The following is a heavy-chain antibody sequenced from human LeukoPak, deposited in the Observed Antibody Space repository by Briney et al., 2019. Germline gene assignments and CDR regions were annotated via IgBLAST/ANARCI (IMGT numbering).Heavy chain of an antibody. CDR2: VSASGGRT. V-gene: IGHV3-23*01. D-gene: IGHD5-12*01. CDR1: GFTFSSYA. Sequence: PGGSLRLSCAASGFTFSSYAMSWVRQAPGKGLECVSTVSASGGRTYYADSVKGRFTISRDNSKNTLYLQMNSLRAEDTAVYYCARDRDVDIVATISLSWYFDLWGRGTLVTVSS. J-gene: IGHJ2*01. CDR3: ARDRDVDIVATISLSWYFDL.